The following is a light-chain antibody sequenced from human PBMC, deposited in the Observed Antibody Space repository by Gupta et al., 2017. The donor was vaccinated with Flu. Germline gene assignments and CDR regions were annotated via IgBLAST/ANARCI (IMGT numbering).Light chain of an antibody. CDR1: QSVSSY. CDR3: QQRSNGPEKLT. Sequence: IVFTPSPATLSFSPGEISTLSCRASQSVSSYLDWYQQKPCQAPRLLIYDASNRATGIPARFSGSGAGTDFTLTISSLEPEDFAVYYCQQRSNGPEKLTIGGGTKVEIK. CDR2: DAS. V-gene: IGKV3-11*01. J-gene: IGKJ4*01.